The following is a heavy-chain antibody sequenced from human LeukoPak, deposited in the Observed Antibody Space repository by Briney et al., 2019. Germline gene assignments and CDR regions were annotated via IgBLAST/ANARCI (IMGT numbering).Heavy chain of an antibody. CDR3: ARYNWNDVVSALDS. J-gene: IGHJ4*02. CDR1: GYTFNGYY. CDR2: INPNNGAT. D-gene: IGHD1-1*01. V-gene: IGHV1-2*02. Sequence: ASVKVSCKASGYTFNGYYIHWVRQAPGQGLEWRGWINPNNGATNYEQKFQGGVTITRDTSITTFYMEVSSLASDDTAVFYCARYNWNDVVSALDSWGQGTLVTVSS.